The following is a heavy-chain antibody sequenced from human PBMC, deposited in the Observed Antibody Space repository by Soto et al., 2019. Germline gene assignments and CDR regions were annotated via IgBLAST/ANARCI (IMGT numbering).Heavy chain of an antibody. Sequence: QVQLQQWGAGLLKPSETLSLTCAVYGGSFSGYYWSWIRQPPGKGLEWIGEINHSGSTNYNPSLKSRVTISVDTSKNQFSLKLSSVTAADTAVYYCARGVGIVATITYSDYRGQGTLVTVSS. CDR1: GGSFSGYY. V-gene: IGHV4-34*01. CDR3: ARGVGIVATITYSDY. J-gene: IGHJ4*02. D-gene: IGHD5-12*01. CDR2: INHSGST.